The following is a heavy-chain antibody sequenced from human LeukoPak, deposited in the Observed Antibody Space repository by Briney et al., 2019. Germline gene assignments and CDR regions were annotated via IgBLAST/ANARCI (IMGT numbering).Heavy chain of an antibody. V-gene: IGHV3-30*18. D-gene: IGHD3-22*01. CDR1: GFTFSSYG. J-gene: IGHJ4*02. Sequence: SGGSLRLSCAASGFTFSSYGMHWVRQAPGKGLEWVAVISYDGSNKYYAASVKGRFTISRDNSKNTLYLQMNSLRAEDTAVYYCAKDFRSSGDSIDYWGQGTLVTVSS. CDR2: ISYDGSNK. CDR3: AKDFRSSGDSIDY.